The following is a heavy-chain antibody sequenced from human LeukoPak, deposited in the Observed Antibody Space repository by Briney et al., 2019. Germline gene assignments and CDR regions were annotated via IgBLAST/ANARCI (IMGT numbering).Heavy chain of an antibody. D-gene: IGHD3-3*01. CDR1: GGSISSSDYY. Sequence: SETLSLTCTVSGGSISSSDYYWDWIRQPPGKGLEWIGSIYYSGSTYYKPSLKSRVTISVDTSKNQFSLKLSSVTAADTAVYYCARHPTYYDFWSGYLRLFDYWGQGTLVTVSS. J-gene: IGHJ4*02. CDR3: ARHPTYYDFWSGYLRLFDY. CDR2: IYYSGST. V-gene: IGHV4-39*01.